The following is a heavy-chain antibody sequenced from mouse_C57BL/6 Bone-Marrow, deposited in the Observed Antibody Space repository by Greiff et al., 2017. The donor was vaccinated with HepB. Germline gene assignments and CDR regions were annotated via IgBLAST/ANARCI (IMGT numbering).Heavy chain of an antibody. CDR3: TASSTMRAMDY. CDR1: GFTFSNYW. CDR2: IRLKSDNYAT. J-gene: IGHJ4*01. Sequence: EVQLVESGGGLVQPGGSMKLSCVASGFTFSNYWMNWVRQSPEKGLEWVAQIRLKSDNYATHYAESVKGRFTISRDDSKSSVYLQMNNLRAEDTGIYYCTASSTMRAMDYWGQGTSVTVSS. V-gene: IGHV6-3*01. D-gene: IGHD2-4*01.